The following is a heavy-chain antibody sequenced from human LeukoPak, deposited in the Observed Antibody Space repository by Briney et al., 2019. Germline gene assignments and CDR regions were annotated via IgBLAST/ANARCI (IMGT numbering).Heavy chain of an antibody. V-gene: IGHV3-7*04. Sequence: GGSLRLSCVASGFTFSNDWMSWVRQAPGRELEWVANIKQDGSEKYYVDSVKGRFTISRDNAKNSLYLQMNSLRVEDTAIYYCARAVYWGQGTLVTVSS. J-gene: IGHJ4*02. D-gene: IGHD6-19*01. CDR1: GFTFSNDW. CDR2: IKQDGSEK. CDR3: ARAVY.